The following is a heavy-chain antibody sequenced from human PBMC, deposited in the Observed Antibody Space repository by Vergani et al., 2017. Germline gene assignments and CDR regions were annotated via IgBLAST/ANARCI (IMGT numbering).Heavy chain of an antibody. D-gene: IGHD3-22*01. CDR3: ARFSTSYDSSGYYYVGYFDY. Sequence: QVQLVQSGAEVKKPGSSVKVSCKASGGTFSSYAISWVRQAPGQGLEWMGGIIPIFGTANYAQKFQGRVTITADESTSTAYMELSSLRSEDTAVYYCARFSTSYDSSGYYYVGYFDYWGQGTLVTVSS. CDR1: GGTFSSYA. V-gene: IGHV1-69*01. J-gene: IGHJ4*02. CDR2: IIPIFGTA.